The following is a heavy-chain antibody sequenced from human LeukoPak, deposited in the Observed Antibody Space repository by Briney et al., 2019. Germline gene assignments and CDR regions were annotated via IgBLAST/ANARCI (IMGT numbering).Heavy chain of an antibody. CDR3: ARAGLIGAFDI. CDR1: GYTFTSYD. CDR2: IIPIFGTA. V-gene: IGHV1-69*13. Sequence: ASVKVSCKASGYTFTSYDINWVRQAPGQGLEWMGGIIPIFGTANYAQKFQGRVTITADESTSTAYMELSSLRSEDTAVYYCARAGLIGAFDIWGQGTMVTVSS. J-gene: IGHJ3*02. D-gene: IGHD3-22*01.